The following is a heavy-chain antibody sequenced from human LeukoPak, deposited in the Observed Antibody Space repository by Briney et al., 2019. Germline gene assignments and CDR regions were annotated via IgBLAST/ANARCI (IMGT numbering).Heavy chain of an antibody. Sequence: GGPLRLSCAASGFTFSSFWMSWVRQTPGKGLEWVANIKPDGSEKEYVDYLKGRFTISRDNAENSLYLQVNSLRVEDTAVYYCARFGVNYGMDVWGQGTTVTVSS. CDR3: ARFGVNYGMDV. CDR2: IKPDGSEK. V-gene: IGHV3-7*04. CDR1: GFTFSSFW. J-gene: IGHJ6*02. D-gene: IGHD3-16*01.